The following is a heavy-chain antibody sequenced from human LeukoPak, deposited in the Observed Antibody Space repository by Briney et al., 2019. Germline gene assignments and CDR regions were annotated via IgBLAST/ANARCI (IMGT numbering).Heavy chain of an antibody. V-gene: IGHV4-30-4*08. CDR1: GGSISSGDYY. CDR3: ARVAVAGTKDC. D-gene: IGHD6-19*01. Sequence: PSETLSLTCTVSGGSISSGDYYWSWIRQPPGKGLEWIGYIYYSGSTYYNPSLKSRVTISVDTSKNQSSLKLSSVTAADTAVYYCARVAVAGTKDCWGQGTLVTVSS. J-gene: IGHJ4*02. CDR2: IYYSGST.